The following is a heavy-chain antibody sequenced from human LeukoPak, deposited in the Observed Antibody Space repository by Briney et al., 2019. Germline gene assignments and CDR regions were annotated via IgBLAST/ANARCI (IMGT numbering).Heavy chain of an antibody. Sequence: SQTLSLTCAISGDSVSSNSAAWNWIRQSPSRGLEWLGRTYYRSKWYNDYAESVKSRITINPDTSRNQFSLQLNSVTPEDTAVYYCARGQRSSGSEVYDYWGQGTLVTVSS. J-gene: IGHJ4*02. V-gene: IGHV6-1*01. CDR3: ARGQRSSGSEVYDY. CDR1: GDSVSSNSAA. CDR2: TYYRSKWYN. D-gene: IGHD6-19*01.